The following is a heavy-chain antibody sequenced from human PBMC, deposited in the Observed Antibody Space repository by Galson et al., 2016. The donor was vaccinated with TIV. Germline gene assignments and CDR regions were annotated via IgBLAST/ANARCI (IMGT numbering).Heavy chain of an antibody. V-gene: IGHV1-69*01. CDR3: AKDRNTAFDTHYSYYGLDV. J-gene: IGHJ6*02. CDR2: IIPMFGTA. D-gene: IGHD5-18*01. CDR1: GGTFSSYV. Sequence: SGGTFSSYVIKWVRQAPGQGLEWMGEIIPMFGTANYAQKFQGRVTITADESTSTAYMELSSLRSEDTAVYYCAKDRNTAFDTHYSYYGLDVWGQGTTVIVSS.